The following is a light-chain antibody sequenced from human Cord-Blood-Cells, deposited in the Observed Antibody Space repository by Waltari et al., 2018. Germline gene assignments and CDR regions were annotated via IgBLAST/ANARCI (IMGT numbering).Light chain of an antibody. J-gene: IGLJ3*02. V-gene: IGLV3-19*01. CDR1: RLRRFS. CDR2: GNS. CDR3: NSRDSSGNHWV. Sequence: SSELTQDPAVSVSLGQTVRITCQGDRLRRFSHSRYQQKQGQAPVIVIYGNSNRPAGIPDRVCGASEGNTASLTITGAQAEDEADYYCNSRDSSGNHWVFGGGTKLTVL.